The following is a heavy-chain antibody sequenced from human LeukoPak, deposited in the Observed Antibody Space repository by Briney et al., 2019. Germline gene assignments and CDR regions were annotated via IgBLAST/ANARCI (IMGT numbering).Heavy chain of an antibody. CDR3: AKEGTRIERDYGDPDFDY. V-gene: IGHV3-23*01. Sequence: GGSLRLSCAASGFTFSSYAMSWVRQAPGKGLEWVSAISGSGGSTYYADSVKGRFTISRDNSKNTLYPQMNSLRAEDTAVYYCAKEGTRIERDYGDPDFDYWGQGTLVTVSS. CDR1: GFTFSSYA. D-gene: IGHD4-17*01. J-gene: IGHJ4*02. CDR2: ISGSGGST.